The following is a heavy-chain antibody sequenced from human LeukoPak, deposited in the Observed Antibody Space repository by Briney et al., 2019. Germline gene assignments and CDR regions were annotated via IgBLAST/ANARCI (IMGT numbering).Heavy chain of an antibody. CDR2: IWYDGSNK. V-gene: IGHV3-33*01. D-gene: IGHD2-2*01. CDR1: GFTFSSYG. Sequence: GRSLRLSCAASGFTFSSYGMHWVRQAPGKGLEWVAVIWYDGSNKYYADSVKGRFTISRDNSKNTLYLQMNSLRAEDTAVYYCARVRAGYCTSTSCYTGMDVWGQGTTVTVSS. J-gene: IGHJ6*02. CDR3: ARVRAGYCTSTSCYTGMDV.